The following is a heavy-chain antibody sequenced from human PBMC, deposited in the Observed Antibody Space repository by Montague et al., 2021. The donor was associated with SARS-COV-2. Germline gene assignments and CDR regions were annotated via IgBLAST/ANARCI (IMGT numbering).Heavy chain of an antibody. J-gene: IGHJ6*02. Sequence: SETLSLTCIVSGGSINSFYWSWIRQPPGKGLEWIGYIYHSGTTHYSPSLKSRVAISLDTSKNQFSRTLNSVTAADTAVYYCARPSMVSRNYYYGIDVWGQGTTVTVSS. D-gene: IGHD2-21*01. CDR1: GGSINSFY. V-gene: IGHV4-59*01. CDR2: IYHSGTT. CDR3: ARPSMVSRNYYYGIDV.